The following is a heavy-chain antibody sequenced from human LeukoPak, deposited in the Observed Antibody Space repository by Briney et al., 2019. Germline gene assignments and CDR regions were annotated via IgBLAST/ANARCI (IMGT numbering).Heavy chain of an antibody. J-gene: IGHJ4*02. Sequence: GGSLRLSCTASGFTFGDYAMSWVRQTPGKGLEWVGFIRSKSYGGTIEYAASVKGRFTISRDDSKSIAYLQMNNLKTEDTAVYYCTRDGSGSYSYPRFDYWGQGTLVTVSS. CDR2: IRSKSYGGTI. CDR3: TRDGSGSYSYPRFDY. CDR1: GFTFGDYA. D-gene: IGHD3-10*01. V-gene: IGHV3-49*04.